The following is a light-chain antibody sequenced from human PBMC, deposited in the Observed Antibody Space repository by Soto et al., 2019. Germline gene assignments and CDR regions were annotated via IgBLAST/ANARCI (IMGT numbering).Light chain of an antibody. CDR1: SSDVGGYNY. CDR2: DVS. CDR3: SSYTSSNSVV. V-gene: IGLV2-14*01. J-gene: IGLJ2*01. Sequence: QSALTQPASVSGSPGQSITISCTGTSSDVGGYNYVSWYQQHPGKAPKLMIYDVSNRPSGVSNRFSGSKSGNTASLTISGLQDEDEADYYCSSYTSSNSVVFGGGTKLTVL.